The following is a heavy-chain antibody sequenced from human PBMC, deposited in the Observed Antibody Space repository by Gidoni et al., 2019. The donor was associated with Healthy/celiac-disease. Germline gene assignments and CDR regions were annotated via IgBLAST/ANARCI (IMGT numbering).Heavy chain of an antibody. CDR3: ARLEDDDSNLY. D-gene: IGHD3-3*01. Sequence: QLQLQESGPGLVKPSETLSLTCTVSGGSISSSSYYWGWIRQPPGKGLEWIGSIYYSGSTYYNPSLKSRVTISVDTSKNQFSLKLSSVTAADTAVYYCARLEDDDSNLYWGQGTLVTVSS. V-gene: IGHV4-39*01. J-gene: IGHJ4*02. CDR1: GGSISSSSYY. CDR2: IYYSGST.